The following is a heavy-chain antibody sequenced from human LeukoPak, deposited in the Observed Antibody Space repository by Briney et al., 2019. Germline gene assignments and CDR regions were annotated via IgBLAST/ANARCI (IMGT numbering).Heavy chain of an antibody. D-gene: IGHD3-3*01. J-gene: IGHJ4*02. Sequence: PGRSLRLSCAASGFTFSSYAMHWVRQAPGKGLEWVAVISYDGSNKYYADSVKGRFTISRDNSKNTLYLQMNSLRADDTAVYYCARPVAGFWSGYYYFDYWGQGTLVTVSS. CDR3: ARPVAGFWSGYYYFDY. CDR1: GFTFSSYA. V-gene: IGHV3-30-3*01. CDR2: ISYDGSNK.